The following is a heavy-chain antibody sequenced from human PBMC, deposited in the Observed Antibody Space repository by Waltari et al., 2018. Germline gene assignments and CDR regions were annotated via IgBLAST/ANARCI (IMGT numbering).Heavy chain of an antibody. Sequence: EVQLVESGGGLVQPGGSLRLSCVASGFTFSSYTMTWVRQAPGKGLGWVSDISVDGAYTYYAHSVRGRFTISRDNSQNTLYLQMNSLTVEDTAVYYCLRGGFGVVTDYWGQGILVTVSS. V-gene: IGHV3-23*04. J-gene: IGHJ4*02. CDR2: ISVDGAYT. D-gene: IGHD3-3*01. CDR1: GFTFSSYT. CDR3: LRGGFGVVTDY.